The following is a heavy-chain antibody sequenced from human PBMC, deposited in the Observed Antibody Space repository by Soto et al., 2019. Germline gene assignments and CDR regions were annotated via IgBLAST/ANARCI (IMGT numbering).Heavy chain of an antibody. D-gene: IGHD6-13*01. V-gene: IGHV4-39*01. CDR3: ATLYSSSWYAVPHWFDP. CDR2: IYYSGST. CDR1: GGSISSSSYY. J-gene: IGHJ5*02. Sequence: SETLSLTCTVSGGSISSSSYYWGWIRQPPGKGLEWIGSIYYSGSTYYNPSLKSRVTISVDTSKNQFSLKLSSVTAADTAVDYCATLYSSSWYAVPHWFDPWGQGTLVTVSS.